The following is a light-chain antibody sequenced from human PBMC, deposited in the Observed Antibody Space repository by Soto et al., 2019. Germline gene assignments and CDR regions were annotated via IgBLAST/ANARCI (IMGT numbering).Light chain of an antibody. Sequence: IWSAECPSLLTAPGECIVTISCRISQGINSYLSWYQQKPGRAPKLLIYAASTLQSGVPSRFSGSGSGTEFTLTISSLQPEDFGTYYCQQGNSYPLTFGGGTKVDIK. CDR3: QQGNSYPLT. CDR2: AAS. CDR1: QGINSY. V-gene: IGKV1-9*01. J-gene: IGKJ4*01.